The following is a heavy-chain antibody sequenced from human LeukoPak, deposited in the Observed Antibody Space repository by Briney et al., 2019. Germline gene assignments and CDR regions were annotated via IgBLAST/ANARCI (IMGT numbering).Heavy chain of an antibody. D-gene: IGHD6-13*01. V-gene: IGHV3-30*18. CDR1: GFTFSSYG. Sequence: GGSLRLSCAAPGFTFSSYGMHWVRQAPGKGLEWVAVISYDGSNKYYADSVKGRFTISRDSSKNTLYLQMNSLRAEDTAVYYCAKVSYSSSWYGDFDYWGQGTLVTVSS. J-gene: IGHJ4*02. CDR2: ISYDGSNK. CDR3: AKVSYSSSWYGDFDY.